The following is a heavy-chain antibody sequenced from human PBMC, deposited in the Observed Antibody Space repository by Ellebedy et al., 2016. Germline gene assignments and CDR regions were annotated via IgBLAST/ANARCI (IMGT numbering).Heavy chain of an antibody. CDR3: ARAWGDSSGPFDY. CDR2: ISSSSSYI. V-gene: IGHV3-21*01. Sequence: GGSLRLSCAASGFTFNSYSMNWVRQAPGKGLEWVSSISSSSSYIYYADSMKGRFTISRDNAKNSLYLQMNSLRAEDTAVYCCARAWGDSSGPFDYWGQGTLVTVSS. D-gene: IGHD6-19*01. J-gene: IGHJ4*02. CDR1: GFTFNSYS.